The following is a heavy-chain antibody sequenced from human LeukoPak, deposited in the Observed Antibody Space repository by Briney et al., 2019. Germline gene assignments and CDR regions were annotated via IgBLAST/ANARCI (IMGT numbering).Heavy chain of an antibody. CDR3: AKNLNPVAIARVTTTFDY. D-gene: IGHD3-10*01. CDR2: ISGSGGST. V-gene: IGHV3-23*01. J-gene: IGHJ4*02. CDR1: GFTFSSYA. Sequence: GGSLRLSCAASGFTFSSYAMSWVRQAPGKGLEWVSAISGSGGSTYYADSVKGRFTISRDNSKNTLYLQMNSLRAEDTAVYYCAKNLNPVAIARVTTTFDYWGQGTLVTVSS.